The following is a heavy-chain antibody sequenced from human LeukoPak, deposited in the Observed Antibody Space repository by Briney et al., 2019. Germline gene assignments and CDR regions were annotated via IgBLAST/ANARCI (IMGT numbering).Heavy chain of an antibody. Sequence: SETLSLTCTVSGGSISSYYGSWIRQPPGKGLEWIGYIYYSGSTNYNPSLKSRVTISVDTSKNQFSLKLSSVTAADTAVYYCARADYGAPFDYWGQGTLVTVSS. J-gene: IGHJ4*02. D-gene: IGHD4-17*01. CDR3: ARADYGAPFDY. CDR1: GGSISSYY. CDR2: IYYSGST. V-gene: IGHV4-59*01.